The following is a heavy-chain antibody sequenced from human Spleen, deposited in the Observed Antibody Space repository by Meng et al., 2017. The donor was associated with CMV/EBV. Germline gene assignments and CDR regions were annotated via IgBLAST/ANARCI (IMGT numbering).Heavy chain of an antibody. J-gene: IGHJ4*02. CDR1: GFPFSSYS. CDR2: ISDDGSSK. Sequence: GGSLRLSCAASGFPFSSYSINWVRQPPGKGLEWVAFISDDGSSKNYADSVKGRFTVSRDNPKNTLYLEMTNLRAEDTALYYCASAVAAIFDYWGQGTLVTVSS. D-gene: IGHD2-15*01. V-gene: IGHV3-30*03. CDR3: ASAVAAIFDY.